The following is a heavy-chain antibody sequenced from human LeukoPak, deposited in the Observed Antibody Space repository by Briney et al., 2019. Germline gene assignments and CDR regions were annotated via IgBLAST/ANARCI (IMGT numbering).Heavy chain of an antibody. D-gene: IGHD3-3*01. CDR1: GFSLSTSGVG. CDR3: EHAKVYDFWSGYYSASYYYYYMDV. Sequence: SGPTLVNPTQTLTLTCTFSGFSLSTSGVGVGWIRQPPGKALEWLALIYWNDDKRYSPSLKSRLTITKDTSKNQVVLTMTNMDPVDTATYYCEHAKVYDFWSGYYSASYYYYYMDVWGKGTTVTVSS. V-gene: IGHV2-5*01. J-gene: IGHJ6*03. CDR2: IYWNDDK.